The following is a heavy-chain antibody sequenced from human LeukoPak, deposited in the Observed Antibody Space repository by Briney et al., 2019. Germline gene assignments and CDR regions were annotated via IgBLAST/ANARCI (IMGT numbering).Heavy chain of an antibody. V-gene: IGHV3-23*01. D-gene: IGHD3-10*02. CDR3: AKDVH. J-gene: IGHJ4*02. CDR2: ISGSGGRT. Sequence: PGKGLEWVSAISGSGGRTYYADSVKGRFTISRDNSKYTLYLQMNSLRAEDTAVFYCAKDVHWGQGTLVTVSS.